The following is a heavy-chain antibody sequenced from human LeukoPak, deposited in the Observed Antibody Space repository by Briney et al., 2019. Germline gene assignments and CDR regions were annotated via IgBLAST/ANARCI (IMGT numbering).Heavy chain of an antibody. J-gene: IGHJ4*02. Sequence: PGGSLRLSCAASGFTFSSYAMHWVRQAPGKGLEWVAVISYDGSNKYYADSVKGRFTISRDNSKNTLYLQVNSLRAEDTAVYYCAREQLWSAVFDYWGQGTLVTVSS. V-gene: IGHV3-30-3*01. CDR3: AREQLWSAVFDY. CDR1: GFTFSSYA. D-gene: IGHD5-18*01. CDR2: ISYDGSNK.